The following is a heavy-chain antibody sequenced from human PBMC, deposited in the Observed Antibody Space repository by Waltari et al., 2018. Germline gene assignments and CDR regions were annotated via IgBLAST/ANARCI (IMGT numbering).Heavy chain of an antibody. D-gene: IGHD1-26*01. CDR1: GFTFSSYW. CDR3: VRRREVGATNRAFDI. Sequence: LVESGGGLVQPGGSLRLSCAASGFTFSSYWIHWVRQVPGKGPVWGSRSNGEGSSTTYAESVNGRFTISRDNAKNTLYLQMNSLRAEDTAVYYCVRRREVGATNRAFDIWGQGTMVTVSS. V-gene: IGHV3-74*01. J-gene: IGHJ3*02. CDR2: SNGEGSST.